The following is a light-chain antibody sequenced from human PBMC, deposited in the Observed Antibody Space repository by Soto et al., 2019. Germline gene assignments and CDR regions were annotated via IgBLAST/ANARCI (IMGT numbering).Light chain of an antibody. Sequence: QSALTQPASVSGSPGQSITISCTGTSSDVGGYNYVSWYQQHPGKAPKLMIYDVSNRPSGVSNRFSGSKSGNTASLTISGLQAEDEAEYYCSSYTSSRTLLDVFGTGTKLTVL. CDR1: SSDVGGYNY. CDR2: DVS. J-gene: IGLJ1*01. V-gene: IGLV2-14*01. CDR3: SSYTSSRTLLDV.